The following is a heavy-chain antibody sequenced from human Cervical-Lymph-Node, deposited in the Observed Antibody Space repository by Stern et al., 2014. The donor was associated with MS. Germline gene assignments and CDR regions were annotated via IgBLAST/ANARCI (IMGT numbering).Heavy chain of an antibody. CDR1: GFTFSSYG. J-gene: IGHJ6*02. CDR2: IWYDGSNK. Sequence: VQLVESGGCVVQPGRSLRLSCAASGFTFSSYGMHWVRQAPGKGLEWVAVIWYDGSNKYYADSVKGRFTISRDNSKNTLYLQMNSLRAEDTAVYYCARVEGDIVVVPAAIEGRYYYGMDVWGQGTTVTVSS. D-gene: IGHD2-2*01. V-gene: IGHV3-33*01. CDR3: ARVEGDIVVVPAAIEGRYYYGMDV.